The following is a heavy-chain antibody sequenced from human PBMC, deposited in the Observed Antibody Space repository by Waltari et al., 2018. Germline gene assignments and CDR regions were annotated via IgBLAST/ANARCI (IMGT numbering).Heavy chain of an antibody. CDR2: IKSETYVGTT. CDR3: TQIALWFGDPVDY. D-gene: IGHD3-10*01. V-gene: IGHV3-15*07. J-gene: IGHJ4*02. CDR1: GFIFNNAW. Sequence: EVQLVESGGGLVEPGGSLRLSCGASGFIFNNAWMHWVRQAPGKGLEWLGRIKSETYVGTTYYAVPVKGRFTISRDDSKNTLYLQMNSLKIEDTAVYYCTQIALWFGDPVDYWGQGTLVTVSA.